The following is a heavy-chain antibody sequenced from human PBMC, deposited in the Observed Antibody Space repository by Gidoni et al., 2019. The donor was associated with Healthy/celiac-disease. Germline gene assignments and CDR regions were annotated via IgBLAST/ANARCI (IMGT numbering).Heavy chain of an antibody. Sequence: EVQLVESGGGLVKPGGSLRRSCAASGFTFSSSSMNWARQAPGKGLEWVSSISSSSSYIYYADSVKGRFTISRDNAKNSLYLQMNSLRAEDTAVYYCARGARGITIFAGERYYYYMDVWGKGTTVTVSS. J-gene: IGHJ6*03. V-gene: IGHV3-21*01. CDR1: GFTFSSSS. D-gene: IGHD3-3*01. CDR2: ISSSSSYI. CDR3: ARGARGITIFAGERYYYYMDV.